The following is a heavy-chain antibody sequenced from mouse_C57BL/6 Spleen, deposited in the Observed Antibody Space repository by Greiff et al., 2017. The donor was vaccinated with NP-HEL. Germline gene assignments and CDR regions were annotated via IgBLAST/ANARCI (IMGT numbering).Heavy chain of an antibody. CDR2: LDPSDSYT. CDR3: ARDGSSYGYWYFDV. D-gene: IGHD1-1*01. V-gene: IGHV1-69*01. J-gene: IGHJ1*03. CDR1: GYTFTSYW. Sequence: QVQLQQPGAELVMPGASVKLSCKASGYTFTSYWMHWVQQRPGQGLEWIGELDPSDSYTHYNQKFKGKSTLTVDKSSSTAYMQLSSLTSEDSAVYYCARDGSSYGYWYFDVWGTGTTVTVSS.